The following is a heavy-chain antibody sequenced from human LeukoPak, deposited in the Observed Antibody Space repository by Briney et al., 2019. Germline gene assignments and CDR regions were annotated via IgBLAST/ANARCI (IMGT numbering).Heavy chain of an antibody. D-gene: IGHD3-22*01. CDR2: IYYSGST. CDR1: GGSISSGGYY. V-gene: IGHV4-31*03. Sequence: SETLSLTCTVSGGSISSGGYYWSWICQHPGKGLEWIGYIYYSGSTYYNPSLKSRVTISVDTSKNQFSLKLSSVTAADTAVYYCARESYYYDSSGYLYFFDYWGQGTLVTVSS. J-gene: IGHJ4*02. CDR3: ARESYYYDSSGYLYFFDY.